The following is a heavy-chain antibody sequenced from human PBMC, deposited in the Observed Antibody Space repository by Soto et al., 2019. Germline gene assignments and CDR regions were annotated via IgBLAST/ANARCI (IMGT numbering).Heavy chain of an antibody. J-gene: IGHJ4*02. CDR1: GFTFSSYG. V-gene: IGHV3-33*01. D-gene: IGHD4-17*01. Sequence: QVQLVESGGGVVQPGRSLRLSCAASGFTFSSYGMHWVRQAPGKGLEWVAVIWYDGSNKYYADSVKGRFTISRDNSKNTLYLQMNSLRAEDTAVYYCARSAYGDSRVPYYFDYWGQGTLVTVSS. CDR2: IWYDGSNK. CDR3: ARSAYGDSRVPYYFDY.